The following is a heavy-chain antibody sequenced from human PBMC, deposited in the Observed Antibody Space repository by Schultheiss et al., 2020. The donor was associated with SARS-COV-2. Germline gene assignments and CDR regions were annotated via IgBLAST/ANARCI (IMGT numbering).Heavy chain of an antibody. Sequence: SETLSLTCAVSGGSISSGGYSWNWIRQPPGKGLEWIGYIYHSGSTYYNPSLRSRVTISVDRSKNQFSLKLSSVTAADTAVYYCARRTSLGFNGAFDIWGQGTMVTVSS. CDR3: ARRTSLGFNGAFDI. V-gene: IGHV4-30-2*01. J-gene: IGHJ3*02. CDR1: GGSISSGGYS. D-gene: IGHD1-26*01. CDR2: IYHSGST.